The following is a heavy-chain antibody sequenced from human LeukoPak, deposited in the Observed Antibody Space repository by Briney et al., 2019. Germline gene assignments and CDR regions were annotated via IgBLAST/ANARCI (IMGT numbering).Heavy chain of an antibody. CDR1: GFTFSSYG. D-gene: IGHD6-19*01. CDR3: ARAAVAGEYYFDY. V-gene: IGHV3-33*01. J-gene: IGHJ4*02. CDR2: ILSVGGKE. Sequence: GGSLRLSCAASGFTFSSYGMHWDRQAPGKGLEWVAVILSVGGKEFYTDSVKGRFTISRDNSKNTLYLQMNSLRAEDTAVYYCARAAVAGEYYFDYWGQGTLVTVSS.